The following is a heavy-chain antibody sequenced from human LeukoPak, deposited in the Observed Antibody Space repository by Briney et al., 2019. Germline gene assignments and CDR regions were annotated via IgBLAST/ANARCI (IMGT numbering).Heavy chain of an antibody. V-gene: IGHV4-34*01. CDR3: ARVGGWLQLKRWGFDY. D-gene: IGHD5-24*01. CDR1: GGSLRSYY. Sequence: SETLSLTCAVYGGSLRSYYWSWIRQSPGKGLEWIGEVSHSGTTTYNPSLKGRVIISMDTSKRQFSLKVTSVTAADTAIYYCARVGGWLQLKRWGFDYWGQGAPVTVSS. CDR2: VSHSGTT. J-gene: IGHJ4*02.